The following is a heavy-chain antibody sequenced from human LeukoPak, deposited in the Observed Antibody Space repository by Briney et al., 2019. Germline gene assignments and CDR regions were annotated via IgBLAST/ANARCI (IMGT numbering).Heavy chain of an antibody. Sequence: SETLSLTCTVAGGSISSYYWSWIRQPPGKGLEWIGYIYYSGSTNYNPSLKSRVTISVDTSKNQFSLKLSSVTAADTAVYYCARGRVPAAMVYWGQGTLVTVSS. J-gene: IGHJ4*02. V-gene: IGHV4-59*01. CDR3: ARGRVPAAMVY. CDR2: IYYSGST. D-gene: IGHD2-2*01. CDR1: GGSISSYY.